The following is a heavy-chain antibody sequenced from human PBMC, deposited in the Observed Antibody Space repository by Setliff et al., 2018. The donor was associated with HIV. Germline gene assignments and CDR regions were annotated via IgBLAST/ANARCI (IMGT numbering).Heavy chain of an antibody. J-gene: IGHJ4*02. CDR2: INPNSGGT. D-gene: IGHD5-18*01. V-gene: IGHV1-2*04. CDR1: GYTFTGYY. CDR3: AREAYSYGYVLPATRFGYYFDS. Sequence: AASVKVSCKASGYTFTGYYMHWVRQAPGQGLEWMGWINPNSGGTNYAQKFQGWVTMTRDTSISTAYMELSRLRSEDTALYYCAREAYSYGYVLPATRFGYYFDSWGQGTLVTVS.